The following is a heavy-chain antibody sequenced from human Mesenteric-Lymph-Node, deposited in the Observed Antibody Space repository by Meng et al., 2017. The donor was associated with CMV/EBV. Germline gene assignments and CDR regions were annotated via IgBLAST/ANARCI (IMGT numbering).Heavy chain of an antibody. CDR3: AKSRSSTPGIVDD. CDR2: IYGTGIT. D-gene: IGHD2/OR15-2a*01. CDR1: GVSVTSGAYH. V-gene: IGHV4-61*08. Sequence: VQRQESGPGLVKHSETLSLTCIVSGVSVTSGAYHWSWIRQSPGKGLEWIGYIYGTGITIYNPSLKSRVTILLETSKNQFSLKLNSVTTADTAVYYCAKSRSSTPGIVDDWGQGTLVTVSS. J-gene: IGHJ4*02.